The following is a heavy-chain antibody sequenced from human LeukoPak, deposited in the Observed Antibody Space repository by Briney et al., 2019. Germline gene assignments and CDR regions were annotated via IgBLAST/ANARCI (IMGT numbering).Heavy chain of an antibody. Sequence: GGSLRLSCAASGFTFSSYGMHWVRQAPGKGLEWVAFIRYDGSNKYYADSVKGRFTISRDNSKNTLYLQMNSLRAEDTAVYYCAKCLLVGATGPFDYWGQGTLVTVSS. V-gene: IGHV3-30*02. J-gene: IGHJ4*02. D-gene: IGHD1-26*01. CDR3: AKCLLVGATGPFDY. CDR1: GFTFSSYG. CDR2: IRYDGSNK.